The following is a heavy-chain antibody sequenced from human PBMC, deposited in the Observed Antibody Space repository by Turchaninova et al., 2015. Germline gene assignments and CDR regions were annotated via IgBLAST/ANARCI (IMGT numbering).Heavy chain of an antibody. Sequence: QVQLVQSGAEVKKPGSSVKVSCKASGGTFSTSAISWVRQAPEQGLEWMEGIIPIFGPANYAQKFQGRVTITADESTNTAYMELSSLTSDDTALYYCARGLDSNTYYYFYWGQGTLITVSS. CDR3: ARGLDSNTYYYFY. J-gene: IGHJ4*02. V-gene: IGHV1-69*12. D-gene: IGHD3-22*01. CDR1: GGTFSTSA. CDR2: IIPIFGPA.